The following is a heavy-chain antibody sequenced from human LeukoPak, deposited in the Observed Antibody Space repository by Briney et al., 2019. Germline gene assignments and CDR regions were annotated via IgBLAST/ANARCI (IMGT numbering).Heavy chain of an antibody. CDR1: GFSFSNYA. J-gene: IGHJ4*02. CDR3: AKDRGAAVVPRRFDY. Sequence: GGSLRLSCAASGFSFSNYAMSWVRQTPGKGLEWVSTIYYSGGDTYSADSVKGRFTISRDNSRNMVYLQMNSLRAEDTAVYYCAKDRGAAVVPRRFDYWGRGTMVIVSS. V-gene: IGHV3-23*01. CDR2: IYYSGGDT. D-gene: IGHD2-21*01.